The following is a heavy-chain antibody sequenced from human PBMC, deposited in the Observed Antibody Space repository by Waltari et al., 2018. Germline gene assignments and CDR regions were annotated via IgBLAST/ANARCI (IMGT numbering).Heavy chain of an antibody. V-gene: IGHV3-23*04. Sequence: EVQLVESGGGLVQPGGSLRLSCAASGFTFSSYAMSWVRQAPGKGLEWVSAISGSGGSTYYADSVKGRFTISREISKNTLYLQMNSLRADDTAVYFCAKARGYQLLIDYWGQGTLVAVSS. CDR1: GFTFSSYA. CDR2: ISGSGGST. CDR3: AKARGYQLLIDY. D-gene: IGHD2-2*01. J-gene: IGHJ4*02.